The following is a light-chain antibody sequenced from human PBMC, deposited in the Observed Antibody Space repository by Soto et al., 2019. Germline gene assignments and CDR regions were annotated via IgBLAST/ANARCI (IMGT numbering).Light chain of an antibody. CDR1: QGIGDT. CDR2: ASS. V-gene: IGKV3-15*01. CDR3: QRYNNWPLT. J-gene: IGKJ4*01. Sequence: EIVLTQSPAALSVSPGERVTLSCRASQGIGDTLAWYQQKPGQTPRLLIYASSTRAIGSPIRFSGSRSGTEFILTSSGRQFEDFAVYYCQRYNNWPLTVGGGTKVEIK.